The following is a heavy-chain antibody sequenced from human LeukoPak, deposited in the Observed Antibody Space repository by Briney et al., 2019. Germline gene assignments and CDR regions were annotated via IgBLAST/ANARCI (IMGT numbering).Heavy chain of an antibody. CDR1: GFTFSSYS. D-gene: IGHD6-13*01. Sequence: GGSLRLSCAASGFTFSSYSMNWVRQAPGKGLEWVSSISSSSSYIYYADSVKGRFTISRDNAKNSLYLQMNSLRAEDTAVYYCAREGSSWSEGRLWYFDYWGQGTLVTVSS. V-gene: IGHV3-21*01. J-gene: IGHJ4*02. CDR2: ISSSSSYI. CDR3: AREGSSWSEGRLWYFDY.